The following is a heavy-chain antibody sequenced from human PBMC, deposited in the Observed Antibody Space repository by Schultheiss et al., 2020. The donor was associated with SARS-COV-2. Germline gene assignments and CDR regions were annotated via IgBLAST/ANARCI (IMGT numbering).Heavy chain of an antibody. Sequence: GGSLRLSCAASGFTFSKAWMTWVRQAPGKGLEWVGRIRSKARNYATTYAASVKGRFIISRDESRNTSYLQMNSLRAEDTAVYYCARNAARLITRAQFDYWGQGTLVTVSS. V-gene: IGHV3-73*01. D-gene: IGHD6-6*01. CDR1: GFTFSKAW. CDR2: IRSKARNYAT. CDR3: ARNAARLITRAQFDY. J-gene: IGHJ4*02.